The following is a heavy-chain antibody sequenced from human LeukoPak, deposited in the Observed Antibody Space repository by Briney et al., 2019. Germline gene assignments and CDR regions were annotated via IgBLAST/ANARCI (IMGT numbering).Heavy chain of an antibody. V-gene: IGHV5-51*01. CDR1: GYSFTSYW. Sequence: GESLKISCKGSGYSFTSYWIGWVRQMPGKGLEWMGLIYPGDSDTRYSPSFQGQVTISADKSISTAYLQWSSLKASDTAMYYCARQHYDFWSGFDYWGQGALVTVSS. CDR3: ARQHYDFWSGFDY. J-gene: IGHJ4*02. D-gene: IGHD3-3*01. CDR2: IYPGDSDT.